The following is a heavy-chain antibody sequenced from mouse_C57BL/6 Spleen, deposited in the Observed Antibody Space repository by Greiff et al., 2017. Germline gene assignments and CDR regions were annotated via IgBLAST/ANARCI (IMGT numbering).Heavy chain of an antibody. D-gene: IGHD2-1*01. V-gene: IGHV1-26*01. J-gene: IGHJ3*01. CDR1: GYTFTDYY. CDR2: IHPNNGGT. Sequence: VQLQQSGPELVKPGASVKISCKASGYTFTDYYMNWVKQSHGKSLEWVGDIHPNNGGTSYNQKFKGKATLTVDTSSSTAYLDLSSLTSEDSAVYCCARSYYGSAFAYWGQGTLVTVSA. CDR3: ARSYYGSAFAY.